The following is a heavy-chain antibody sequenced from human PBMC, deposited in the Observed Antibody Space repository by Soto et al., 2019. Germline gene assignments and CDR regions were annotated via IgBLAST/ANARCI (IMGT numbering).Heavy chain of an antibody. CDR1: GFTFSTYW. CDR3: VQGDGDYYDGNGYLGRH. J-gene: IGHJ4*02. V-gene: IGHV3-74*01. Sequence: EVQLVESGGGLVQPGGSLRLSCAASGFTFSTYWMHWVRQAPGKGLVWVSRIKNDGSGTYYVDSVEGRFTISRDNAKNTLYLQMNILRAEDTAVYYCVQGDGDYYDGNGYLGRHWGQGTLVTVSS. CDR2: IKNDGSGT. D-gene: IGHD3-22*01.